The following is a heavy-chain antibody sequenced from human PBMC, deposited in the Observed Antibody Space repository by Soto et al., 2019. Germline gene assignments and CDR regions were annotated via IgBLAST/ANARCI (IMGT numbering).Heavy chain of an antibody. J-gene: IGHJ4*02. CDR1: GFTFSSYG. CDR3: AKQIAAREFDY. Sequence: GGSLRLSCAASGFTFSSYGMHWVRQAPGKGLEWVAVISYDGSNKYYADSVKGRFTISRDNPKNTLYLQMNSLRAEDTAVYYCAKQIAAREFDYWGQGTLVTSPQ. CDR2: ISYDGSNK. V-gene: IGHV3-30*18. D-gene: IGHD6-6*01.